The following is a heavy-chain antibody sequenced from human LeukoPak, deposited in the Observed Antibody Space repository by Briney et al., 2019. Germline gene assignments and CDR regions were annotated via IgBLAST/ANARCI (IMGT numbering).Heavy chain of an antibody. CDR2: INPNGGAT. CDR3: ARDGGTAMGVIDY. D-gene: IGHD5-18*01. V-gene: IGHV1-2*02. CDR1: RFTFTAYY. J-gene: IGHJ4*02. Sequence: ASVKVSCKASRFTFTAYYIHWVRQAPGQGLEWMGWINPNGGATNYAQKFQGRVSITRDMSISTVYMDLSRLRSDDTAVYYCARDGGTAMGVIDYWGQGTPVTVSS.